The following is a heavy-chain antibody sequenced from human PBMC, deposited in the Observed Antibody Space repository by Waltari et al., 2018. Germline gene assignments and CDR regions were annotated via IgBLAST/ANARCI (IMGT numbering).Heavy chain of an antibody. CDR3: ARTYGGAVAGTLEV. D-gene: IGHD6-19*01. CDR2: MNPNSGNT. Sequence: QVQLVQSGAEVKKPGASVTVSCKASGYTFTSYDLHWVRTATGQGLEWMGWMNPNSGNTGYEQKFQGRVTITRNTSISTAYMELSSLRSEDTAVYYCARTYGGAVAGTLEVWGQGTTVTVSS. V-gene: IGHV1-8*03. J-gene: IGHJ6*02. CDR1: GYTFTSYD.